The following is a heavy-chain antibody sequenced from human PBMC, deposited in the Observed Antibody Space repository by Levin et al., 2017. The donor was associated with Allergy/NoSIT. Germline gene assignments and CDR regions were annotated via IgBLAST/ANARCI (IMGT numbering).Heavy chain of an antibody. D-gene: IGHD2-15*01. CDR2: IIPIFGTA. Sequence: SVKVSCKASGGTFSSYAISWVRQAPGQGLEWMGGIIPIFGTANYAQKFQGRVTITADKSTSTAYMELSSLRSEDTAVYYCARDSCSGGSCYYYYMDVWGKGTTVTVSS. V-gene: IGHV1-69*06. J-gene: IGHJ6*03. CDR1: GGTFSSYA. CDR3: ARDSCSGGSCYYYYMDV.